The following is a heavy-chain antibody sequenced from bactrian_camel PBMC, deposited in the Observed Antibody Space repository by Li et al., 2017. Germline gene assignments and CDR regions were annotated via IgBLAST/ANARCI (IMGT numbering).Heavy chain of an antibody. CDR1: GYTVSTGY. D-gene: IGHD5*01. V-gene: IGHV3S6*01. Sequence: HVQLVESGGGSVQAGGSLRLSCAASGYTVSTGYMAWSRQAPGKGPEWVAGIDWDGKDVHYPDSMRGRFTISRDNTNNTLSLQLSSLGTEDTGMYYCARGSFVQVKPDPKQLTSQGTQVTVS. J-gene: IGHJ4*01. CDR2: IDWDGKDV.